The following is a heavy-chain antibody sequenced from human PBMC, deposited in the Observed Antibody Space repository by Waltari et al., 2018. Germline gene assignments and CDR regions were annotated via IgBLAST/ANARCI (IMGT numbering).Heavy chain of an antibody. CDR2: VIPMFGAP. CDR1: GGALSSYA. V-gene: IGHV1-69*05. D-gene: IGHD6-19*01. CDR3: ATSSSGWYQDASDV. Sequence: QVQLVQSGAEVKKPGSSVRVSCKASGGALSSYAIRWGRQAPGQGLEWMGGVIPMFGAPNYAQKFQGRITITTDESTRTDYMELSSLRSDDTAVYFCATSSSGWYQDASDVWGHGTLVTV. J-gene: IGHJ3*01.